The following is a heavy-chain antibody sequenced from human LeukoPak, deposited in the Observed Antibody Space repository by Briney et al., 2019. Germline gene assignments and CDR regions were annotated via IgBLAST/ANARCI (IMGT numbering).Heavy chain of an antibody. Sequence: GGSLRLSCAASGFTFSSYGMHWVRQAPGKGLEWVAVISYDGSNKYYADSVKGRFTISRDNSKNTLYLQMNSLRAEDTAGYYCAKDRVMVRLDAFDIWGQGTMVTVSS. CDR1: GFTFSSYG. J-gene: IGHJ3*02. CDR2: ISYDGSNK. CDR3: AKDRVMVRLDAFDI. V-gene: IGHV3-30*18. D-gene: IGHD3-10*01.